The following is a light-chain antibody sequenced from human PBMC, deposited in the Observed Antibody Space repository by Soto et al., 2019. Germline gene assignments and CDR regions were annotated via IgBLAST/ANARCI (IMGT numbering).Light chain of an antibody. Sequence: DIQLTQSPSFLSASVGDRVTITCRASQGISSYLAWYQQEPGKAPSLLIYTASTLQRGVPSRFSGSGSGTEFTLKISSLQTEDFAIYSCQQLNSYPYTFGQGTKLEIK. V-gene: IGKV1-9*01. J-gene: IGKJ2*01. CDR1: QGISSY. CDR3: QQLNSYPYT. CDR2: TAS.